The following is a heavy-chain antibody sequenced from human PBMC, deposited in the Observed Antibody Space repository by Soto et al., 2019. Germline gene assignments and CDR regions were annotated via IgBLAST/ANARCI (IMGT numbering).Heavy chain of an antibody. CDR1: GFSFSTYG. Sequence: QVQLVESGGGVVQPGRSLRLSCAASGFSFSTYGMHWVRQAPGKGLEWVAVISYDGNNKYYADSVKGRLTISRDNFKNTLYLQMNSLRAEDTAVYYCAKGQHCSTTSCYFYYYGMDVWGQGTTVAVSS. D-gene: IGHD2-2*01. J-gene: IGHJ6*02. CDR2: ISYDGNNK. CDR3: AKGQHCSTTSCYFYYYGMDV. V-gene: IGHV3-30*18.